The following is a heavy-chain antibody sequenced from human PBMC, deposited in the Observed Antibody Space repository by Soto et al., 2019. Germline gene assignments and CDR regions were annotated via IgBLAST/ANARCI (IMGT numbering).Heavy chain of an antibody. Sequence: QVQLVESGGGVVQPGRSPRLSCAASGFTFSSYGMHWVRQAPGKGLEWVAVISYDGSNKYYADSVKGRFTISRDNSKNTLYLQMNSLRAEDTAVYYCAKDGRHGMDVWGQGTTVTVSS. CDR3: AKDGRHGMDV. J-gene: IGHJ6*02. V-gene: IGHV3-30*18. CDR1: GFTFSSYG. D-gene: IGHD2-15*01. CDR2: ISYDGSNK.